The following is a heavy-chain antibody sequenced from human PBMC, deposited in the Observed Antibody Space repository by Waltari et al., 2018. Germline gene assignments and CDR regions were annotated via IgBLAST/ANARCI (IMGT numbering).Heavy chain of an antibody. CDR1: GYSISSGYY. CDR3: AGGYGDYVLT. V-gene: IGHV4-38-2*02. Sequence: QVQLQESGPGLVKPSETLSLTCTVSGYSISSGYYWGRNRQPPGKGLEWIGSIYDRGRTYYHPSLTRRVTISVATSKNQFSLKLSSVTAADTAVYYCAGGYGDYVLTWGQGTLVTVSS. D-gene: IGHD4-17*01. CDR2: IYDRGRT. J-gene: IGHJ5*02.